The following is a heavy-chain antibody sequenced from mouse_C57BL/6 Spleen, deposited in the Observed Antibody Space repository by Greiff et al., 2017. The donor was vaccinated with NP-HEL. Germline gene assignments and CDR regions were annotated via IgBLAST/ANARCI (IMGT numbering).Heavy chain of an antibody. CDR2: ILPGSGST. J-gene: IGHJ2*01. V-gene: IGHV1-9*01. CDR1: GYTFTGYW. Sequence: VQLQQSGAELMKPGASVKLSCKATGYTFTGYWIEWVKQRPGHGLEWIGEILPGSGSTNYNEKFKGTATFTADTSSNTAYMQLSSLTTEDSAIYYCARGLITTVVATDFDYWGQGTTLTVSS. CDR3: ARGLITTVVATDFDY. D-gene: IGHD1-1*01.